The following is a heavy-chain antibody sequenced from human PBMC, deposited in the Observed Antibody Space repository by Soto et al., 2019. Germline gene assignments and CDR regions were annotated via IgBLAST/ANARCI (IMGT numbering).Heavy chain of an antibody. CDR3: ARDDSPGIAVAGKCDY. Sequence: GGSLRLSCAASGFTFSDYYMSWIRQAPGKGLEWVSYISSSGSTIYYADSVKGRFTISRDNAKNSLYLQMNSLRAEDTAVYYYARDDSPGIAVAGKCDYWGQRTLVSDSS. V-gene: IGHV3-11*01. CDR1: GFTFSDYY. J-gene: IGHJ4*02. CDR2: ISSSGSTI. D-gene: IGHD6-19*01.